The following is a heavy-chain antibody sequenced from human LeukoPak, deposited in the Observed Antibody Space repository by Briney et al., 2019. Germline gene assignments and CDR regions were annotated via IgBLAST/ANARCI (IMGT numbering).Heavy chain of an antibody. CDR1: GFSVSSTY. CDR2: IYTSGST. V-gene: IGHV3-66*03. J-gene: IGHJ5*02. CDR3: TRDRAGTQSWVEFDL. D-gene: IGHD3-10*01. Sequence: QPGGSLRLTCAASGFSVSSTYMSWVHQAPGKGLEWVSLIYTSGSTFYADSVMGRFTISRDNSKNTLFLQMNSLRAEDSAVYYCTRDRAGTQSWVEFDLWGQGTLVTVSS.